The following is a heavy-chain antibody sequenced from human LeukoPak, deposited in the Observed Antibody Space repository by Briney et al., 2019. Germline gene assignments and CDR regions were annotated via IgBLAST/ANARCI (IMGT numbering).Heavy chain of an antibody. Sequence: PGGSLRLSCAASGFTFSDFSMNRVRQAPGKGLQWVSYISSSSTTIYYADSVKGRFTISRDNARNSLYLQMNSLRDEDTAVYYCARDLISGAYTFDYWGQGTLVTVSS. D-gene: IGHD1-26*01. V-gene: IGHV3-48*02. CDR1: GFTFSDFS. CDR3: ARDLISGAYTFDY. CDR2: ISSSSTTI. J-gene: IGHJ4*02.